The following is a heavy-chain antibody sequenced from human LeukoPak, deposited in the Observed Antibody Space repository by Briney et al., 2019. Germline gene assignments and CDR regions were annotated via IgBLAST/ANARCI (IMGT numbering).Heavy chain of an antibody. V-gene: IGHV4-34*01. CDR3: ARGTDRSKIGY. Sequence: SETLSLTCGVLGGSLSGCYWSWIRQPPGKGLEWLGEIHPSGSTNYNPSLKSRVTMSVDTSENHFSLKLTSVTAADTAVYYCARGTDRSKIGYWGQGTLVTVSS. CDR1: GGSLSGCY. J-gene: IGHJ4*02. D-gene: IGHD3-22*01. CDR2: IHPSGST.